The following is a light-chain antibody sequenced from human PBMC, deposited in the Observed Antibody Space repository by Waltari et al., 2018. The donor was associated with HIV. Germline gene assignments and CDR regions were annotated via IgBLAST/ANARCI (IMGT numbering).Light chain of an antibody. V-gene: IGLV2-14*01. CDR1: SRDVGGYNY. Sequence: QSALTQPASVSGSPGQSITISCTGTSRDVGGYNYVSWDQQHPGKAPKLLIYEVSNRPSGVSNRFSGSKSGNTASLTISGLQAEDEADYYCSSYTSSSTLSYVFGTGTKVTVL. CDR2: EVS. J-gene: IGLJ1*01. CDR3: SSYTSSSTLSYV.